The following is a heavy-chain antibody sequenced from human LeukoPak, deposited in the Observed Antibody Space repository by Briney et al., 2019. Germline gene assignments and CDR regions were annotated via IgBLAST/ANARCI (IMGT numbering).Heavy chain of an antibody. CDR3: ARETSSSRGAAAGTSSYYYYYGMDV. Sequence: PGGSLRLSCAASGFTFSSYWMSWVRQAPGKGLEWVANIKQDGSEKYYVDSVKGRFTISRDNAKNSLYLQMNSLRAEDTAVYYCARETSSSRGAAAGTSSYYYYYGMDVWGQGTTVTVSS. D-gene: IGHD6-13*01. V-gene: IGHV3-7*01. CDR2: IKQDGSEK. J-gene: IGHJ6*02. CDR1: GFTFSSYW.